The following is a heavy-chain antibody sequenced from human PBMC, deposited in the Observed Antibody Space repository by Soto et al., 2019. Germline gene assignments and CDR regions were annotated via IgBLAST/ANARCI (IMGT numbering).Heavy chain of an antibody. CDR2: INYSGSN. CDR3: ARGGSSDWQVAFDI. V-gene: IGHV4-34*01. J-gene: IGHJ3*02. CDR1: DGDFSTYY. Sequence: SDTLSLTSPAADGDFSTYYWNWPRHSPGKVLERIGKINYSGSNNYNPSLKSRVTISIDMYKNQVSLKLTSVTAADTAVYFCARGGSSDWQVAFDIWGQGTTV. D-gene: IGHD6-19*01.